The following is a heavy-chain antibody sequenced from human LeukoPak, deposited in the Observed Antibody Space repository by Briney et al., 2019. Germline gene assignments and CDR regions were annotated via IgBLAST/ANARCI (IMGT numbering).Heavy chain of an antibody. Sequence: ASVKVSCKASGYTFTSYGITWVRQAPGQGLEWMGWISGYNGNTNYAQKFQGRVTMTTDTSTSTVYMELRSLRSDDTAVYHCARDDNYGSGQPDDWGQGTLVTVSS. CDR1: GYTFTSYG. J-gene: IGHJ4*02. D-gene: IGHD3-10*01. CDR2: ISGYNGNT. V-gene: IGHV1-18*01. CDR3: ARDDNYGSGQPDD.